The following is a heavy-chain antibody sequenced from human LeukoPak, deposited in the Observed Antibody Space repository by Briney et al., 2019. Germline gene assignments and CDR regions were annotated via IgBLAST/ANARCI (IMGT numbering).Heavy chain of an antibody. Sequence: ASVKVSCKASGFTFTDYHMHWIRQAPGQGLEWMGRINPDTGGTNYAQTFQGRVTMTRNTSISTAYMELSSLRSEDTAVYYCARVLAADDGLYNWFDPWGQGTLVTVSS. CDR3: ARVLAADDGLYNWFDP. CDR1: GFTFTDYH. D-gene: IGHD6-13*01. J-gene: IGHJ5*02. V-gene: IGHV1-2*06. CDR2: INPDTGGT.